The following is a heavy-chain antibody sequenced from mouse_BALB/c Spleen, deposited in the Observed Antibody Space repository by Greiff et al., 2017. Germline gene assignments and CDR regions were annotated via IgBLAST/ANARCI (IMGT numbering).Heavy chain of an antibody. CDR1: GYTFTNYW. V-gene: IGHV1-63*02. J-gene: IGHJ1*01. Sequence: QVQLKESGAELVRPGTSVKISCKASGYTFTNYWLGWVKQRPGHGLEWIGDIYPGGGYTNYNEKFKGKATLTADTSSSTAYMQLSSLTSEDSAVYFCARTYGYDDWYFDVWGAGTTVTVSS. CDR2: IYPGGGYT. CDR3: ARTYGYDDWYFDV. D-gene: IGHD2-14*01.